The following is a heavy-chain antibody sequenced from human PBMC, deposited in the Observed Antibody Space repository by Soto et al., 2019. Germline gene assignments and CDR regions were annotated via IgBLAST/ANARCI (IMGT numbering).Heavy chain of an antibody. V-gene: IGHV1-18*04. D-gene: IGHD6-19*01. CDR3: ARTGIAVGYWFDP. CDR2: ISAYNGNT. Sequence: ASVKVSCKASGYTFTSYGISWVRQAPGQGLEWMGWISAYNGNTNYAQKLQGRVTMTTDTSTSTAYVELRSLRSDDTAVYYCARTGIAVGYWFDPWGQGTLVTVSS. CDR1: GYTFTSYG. J-gene: IGHJ5*02.